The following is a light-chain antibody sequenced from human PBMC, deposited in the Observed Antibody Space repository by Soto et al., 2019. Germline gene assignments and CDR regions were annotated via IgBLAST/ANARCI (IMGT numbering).Light chain of an antibody. Sequence: QSALTHPRSVSGSPGQSVTISCTGTSSDVGAYNAVSWYQQNPGKAPKFMIYDVTKRPSGVPDRFSGSKSGNTASLTFSGLQAEDEADYYCFSYAGNYIYVFGTGTKVTVL. CDR3: FSYAGNYIYV. CDR1: SSDVGAYNA. J-gene: IGLJ1*01. V-gene: IGLV2-11*01. CDR2: DVT.